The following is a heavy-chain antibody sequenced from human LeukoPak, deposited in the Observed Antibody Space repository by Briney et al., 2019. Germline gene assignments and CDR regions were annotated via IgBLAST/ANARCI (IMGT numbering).Heavy chain of an antibody. Sequence: SETLSLTCIVSGRSISSYYWSWIRQPPGKGLEWVGYIYTSGTTNYNPSLKSRVTISVDTSKNQFSLKLSSVTAADTAVYYCARTYSSSSWFDYWGQGTLVTVSS. CDR1: GRSISSYY. J-gene: IGHJ4*02. CDR3: ARTYSSSSWFDY. D-gene: IGHD6-6*01. CDR2: IYTSGTT. V-gene: IGHV4-4*09.